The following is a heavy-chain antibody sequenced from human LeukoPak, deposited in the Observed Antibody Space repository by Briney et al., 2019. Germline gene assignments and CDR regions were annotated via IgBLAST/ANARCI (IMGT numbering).Heavy chain of an antibody. CDR3: ARISSWYVGYYFDY. V-gene: IGHV3-74*01. D-gene: IGHD6-13*01. Sequence: GGSLRLSCAASGFTFSSYWMHWVRQAPGKGLVWVSRINSDGSSTSYVDSVKGRFTISRDNAKNTLYLQMNSLRAEDTAVYYCARISSWYVGYYFDYWGQGTLVTVSS. J-gene: IGHJ4*02. CDR2: INSDGSST. CDR1: GFTFSSYW.